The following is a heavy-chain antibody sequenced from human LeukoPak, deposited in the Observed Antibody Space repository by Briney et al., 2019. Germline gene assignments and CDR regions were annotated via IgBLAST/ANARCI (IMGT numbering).Heavy chain of an antibody. CDR1: GFTFSSYA. CDR2: ISGSGDST. CDR3: AKWSSWYCGY. J-gene: IGHJ4*02. D-gene: IGHD6-13*01. Sequence: GGSRRLAWAASGFTFSSYAMSWVRQAPGKGLEWVSAISGSGDSTYYADSVKRRFTISRDNSKNTLYLQMNSLRAEDTAVYYCAKWSSWYCGYWGQGTLVTVSS. V-gene: IGHV3-23*01.